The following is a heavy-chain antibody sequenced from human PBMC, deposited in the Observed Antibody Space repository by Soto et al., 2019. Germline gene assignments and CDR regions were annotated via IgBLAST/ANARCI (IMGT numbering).Heavy chain of an antibody. J-gene: IGHJ4*02. CDR2: INPNSGGT. CDR1: GYTFTGYY. Sequence: ASLKFSCKASGYTFTGYYMHWERQAPGQGLEWMGCINPNSGGTNYAQKFQGTVTMTRDTPLSTAYMELRSLRSDDTAVYYCARAYYYDSSGYPDYWGQGTLGTASS. D-gene: IGHD3-22*01. CDR3: ARAYYYDSSGYPDY. V-gene: IGHV1-2*02.